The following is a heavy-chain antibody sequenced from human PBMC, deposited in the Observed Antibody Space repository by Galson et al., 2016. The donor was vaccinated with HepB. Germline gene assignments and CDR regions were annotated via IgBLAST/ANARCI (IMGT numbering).Heavy chain of an antibody. Sequence: SLRLSCAASGFTFNSYAMSWVRQAPGKGLEWVSAISGSGGNSSYADSVKGRVTISRDNSKNTLYVQMHSLRAEDKAVYYCAKDYYDSSGSRSYWYFDLWGRGTLVTVSS. CDR2: ISGSGGNS. J-gene: IGHJ2*01. D-gene: IGHD3-22*01. CDR1: GFTFNSYA. V-gene: IGHV3-23*01. CDR3: AKDYYDSSGSRSYWYFDL.